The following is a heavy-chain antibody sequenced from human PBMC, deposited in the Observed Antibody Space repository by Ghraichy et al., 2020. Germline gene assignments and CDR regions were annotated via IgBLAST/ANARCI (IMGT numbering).Heavy chain of an antibody. J-gene: IGHJ5*02. CDR3: ARDYRHWFDP. Sequence: SQTLSLTCTVSGGSISSYYWSWIRQPPGKGLEWIGYIYYSGSTNYNPSLKSRVTISVDTSKNQFSLKLSSVTAADTAVYYCARDYRHWFDPWGQGTLVTVSS. V-gene: IGHV4-59*01. CDR2: IYYSGST. CDR1: GGSISSYY.